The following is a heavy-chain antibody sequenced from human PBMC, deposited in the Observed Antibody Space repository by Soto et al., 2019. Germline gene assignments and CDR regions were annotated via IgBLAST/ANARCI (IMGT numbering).Heavy chain of an antibody. CDR1: GYTFTSYD. J-gene: IGHJ5*02. CDR3: ATTVYGDDVSS. Sequence: QVQLVQSGAEVKKPGASVKVSCKASGYTFTSYDINWVRQATGQGLEGMGWMNPNSGNTGYAQKLQGRVTMTNNSPNITACKGLRSLKSEVLAVYYCATTVYGDDVSSWRQGRLVSVSA. CDR2: MNPNSGNT. D-gene: IGHD3-16*01. V-gene: IGHV1-8*01.